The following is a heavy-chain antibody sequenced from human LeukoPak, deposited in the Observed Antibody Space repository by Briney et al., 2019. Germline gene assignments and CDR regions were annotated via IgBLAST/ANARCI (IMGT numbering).Heavy chain of an antibody. Sequence: SVKVSCKASGGTFSSYAISWVRQAPGQGLEWMGGIIPIFGTANYAQKFQGRVTITADESTSTAYMELSSLRSGDTAVYYCARVSGYYDSDAFDIWGQGTMVTVSS. CDR2: IIPIFGTA. J-gene: IGHJ3*02. CDR1: GGTFSSYA. D-gene: IGHD3-22*01. V-gene: IGHV1-69*13. CDR3: ARVSGYYDSDAFDI.